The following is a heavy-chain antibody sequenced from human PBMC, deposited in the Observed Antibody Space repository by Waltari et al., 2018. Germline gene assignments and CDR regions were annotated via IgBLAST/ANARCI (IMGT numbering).Heavy chain of an antibody. Sequence: EVQLVESGGGIGQPGGSLRLSCVASGFSFNDYWMHWVRQDSEKGLVWVSHVNHDGTHTTYADSVKGRFTVSRDNAKNTVHLQMNSLRVDDTAVYFCARDTPGDGIDYWGQGTLVTVSS. CDR3: ARDTPGDGIDY. CDR2: VNHDGTHT. CDR1: GFSFNDYW. V-gene: IGHV3-74*01. D-gene: IGHD7-27*01. J-gene: IGHJ4*02.